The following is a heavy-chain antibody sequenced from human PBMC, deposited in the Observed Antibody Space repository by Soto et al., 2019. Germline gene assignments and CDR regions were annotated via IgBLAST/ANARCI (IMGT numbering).Heavy chain of an antibody. CDR2: VIPIFGTA. Sequence: VKLSCRASGGPLISYAISWVRQGPGQGLEWMGGVIPIFGTANYAQKLQCRVTIPADESTSTAYMELSRLRSEDTAVYYCARDFANYYDSSGSGYYGMDVWGQGPTVIVSS. CDR3: ARDFANYYDSSGSGYYGMDV. V-gene: IGHV1-69*01. CDR1: GGPLISYA. D-gene: IGHD3-22*01. J-gene: IGHJ6*02.